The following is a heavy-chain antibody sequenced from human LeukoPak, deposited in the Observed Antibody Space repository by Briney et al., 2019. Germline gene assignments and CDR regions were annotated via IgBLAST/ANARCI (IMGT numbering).Heavy chain of an antibody. D-gene: IGHD2-15*01. CDR2: INPNSGGT. CDR1: GYTFTGYY. J-gene: IGHJ5*02. V-gene: IGHV1-2*02. Sequence: ASVKVSCKASGYTFTGYYMHWVRQAPGQGLEWMGWINPNSGGTNYAQKFQGRVTITRDTSISTAYMELSRLRSDDTAVYYCARVQYCSGGSCYSWFDPWGQGTLVTVSS. CDR3: ARVQYCSGGSCYSWFDP.